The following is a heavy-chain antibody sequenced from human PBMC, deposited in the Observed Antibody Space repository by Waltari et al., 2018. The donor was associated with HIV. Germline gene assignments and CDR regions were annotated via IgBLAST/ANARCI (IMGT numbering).Heavy chain of an antibody. V-gene: IGHV3-30*18. CDR2: ISYDGSNK. Sequence: QVQLVESGGGVVQPGRSLRLSCAASGFTFSSYGMHWVRQAPGKGMEWVAVISYDGSNKYYADSVKGRFTISRDNSKNTLYLQMNSLRAEDTAVYYCAKELIRPLITGTPDYWGQGTLVTVSS. CDR3: AKELIRPLITGTPDY. J-gene: IGHJ4*02. D-gene: IGHD1-7*01. CDR1: GFTFSSYG.